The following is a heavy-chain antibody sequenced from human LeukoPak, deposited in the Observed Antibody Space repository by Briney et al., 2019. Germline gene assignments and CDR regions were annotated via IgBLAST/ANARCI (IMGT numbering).Heavy chain of an antibody. D-gene: IGHD3-10*01. CDR1: GGSISSYY. CDR3: ARQYYYGSGSYYFNWFDP. J-gene: IGHJ5*02. V-gene: IGHV4-59*08. Sequence: SETLSLTCTVSGGSISSYYWSWIRQPPGKGLEWIGYIYYSGSTNYNPSLKSRVTISVDTSKNQFSLKLSSVTAADTAVYYCARQYYYGSGSYYFNWFDPWGQGTLVTVSS. CDR2: IYYSGST.